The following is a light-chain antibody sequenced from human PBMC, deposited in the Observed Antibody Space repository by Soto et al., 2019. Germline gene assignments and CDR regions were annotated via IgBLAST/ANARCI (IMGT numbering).Light chain of an antibody. Sequence: QSVLTQPASVSGSPGQSITVSCTGSSSDVGKYDLVSWYQQHPGKSPKLIIFEVYKRSSGASGRFSGSKSGNTASLTISGLQPEDEADYYCCSYAGDGTFVLFGGGTKLTVL. V-gene: IGLV2-23*02. J-gene: IGLJ2*01. CDR2: EVY. CDR1: SSDVGKYDL. CDR3: CSYAGDGTFVL.